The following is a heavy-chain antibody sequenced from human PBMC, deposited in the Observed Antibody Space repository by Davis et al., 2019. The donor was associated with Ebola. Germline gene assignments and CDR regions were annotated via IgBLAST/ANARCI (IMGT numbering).Heavy chain of an antibody. V-gene: IGHV3-21*04. CDR3: AKCVVVVAANWFDP. CDR1: GFTFSSYS. J-gene: IGHJ5*02. CDR2: ISSSSSYI. Sequence: GGSLRLSCAASGFTFSSYSMNWVRQAPGKGLEWVSSISSSSSYIYYADSVKGRFTISRDNSKNTLYLQMNSLRAEDTAVYYCAKCVVVVAANWFDPWGQGTLVTVSS. D-gene: IGHD2-15*01.